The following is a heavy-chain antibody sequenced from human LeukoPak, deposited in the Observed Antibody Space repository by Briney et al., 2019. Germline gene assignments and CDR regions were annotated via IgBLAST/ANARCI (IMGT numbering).Heavy chain of an antibody. Sequence: ASVKVSCKASGYTFTGYYMHWVRQAPGQGLEWMGRINPNSGGTNYAQKFQGRVTMTRDTSISTAYMELSRLRSDDTAVYYCARATEQLGRRTNWFDPWGQGTLVTVPS. V-gene: IGHV1-2*06. D-gene: IGHD6-6*01. CDR2: INPNSGGT. CDR1: GYTFTGYY. CDR3: ARATEQLGRRTNWFDP. J-gene: IGHJ5*02.